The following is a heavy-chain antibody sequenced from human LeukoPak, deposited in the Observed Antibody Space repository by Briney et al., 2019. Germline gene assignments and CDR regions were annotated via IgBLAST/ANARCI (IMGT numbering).Heavy chain of an antibody. Sequence: GGSLRLSCAASGFTFSSYWMHRVRQDPGKGLVWVSRISSDGSSTNYADSVKGRFTIARDNAKSTLYLQMNSLRAEDTAMYYCARDGGSDAFDIWGQGTMVTVSS. V-gene: IGHV3-74*01. D-gene: IGHD4-23*01. CDR1: GFTFSSYW. CDR2: ISSDGSST. CDR3: ARDGGSDAFDI. J-gene: IGHJ3*02.